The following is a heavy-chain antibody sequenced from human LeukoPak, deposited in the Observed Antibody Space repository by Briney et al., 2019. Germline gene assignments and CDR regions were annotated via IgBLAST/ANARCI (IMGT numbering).Heavy chain of an antibody. J-gene: IGHJ3*02. CDR3: ARGVGTSYDSSRDAFDI. CDR1: AGSINSGDYY. D-gene: IGHD3-22*01. Sequence: SETLSLTCTVSAGSINSGDYYWSWIRQPAGKGLEWIGRIYSPGTNYSYNPSLKSRVTISIDTSKNQFSLKLTSVTAADTAVYYCARGVGTSYDSSRDAFDIWGQGTMVTVSS. CDR2: IYSPGTN. V-gene: IGHV4-61*02.